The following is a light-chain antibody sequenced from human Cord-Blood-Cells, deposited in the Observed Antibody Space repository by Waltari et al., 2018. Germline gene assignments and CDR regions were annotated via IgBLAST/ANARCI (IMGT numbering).Light chain of an antibody. V-gene: IGLV3-19*01. CDR1: SLRSYY. Sequence: SSGLTQDPAVSVALGQTVRITCQGDSLRSYYASWYQQKTGQAPVLVIYGKNNRPSGIPDRFSGSSSGNTASLTITGAQAEDEADYYCNSRDSSGNHVVFGGGTKLTVL. CDR3: NSRDSSGNHVV. J-gene: IGLJ2*01. CDR2: GKN.